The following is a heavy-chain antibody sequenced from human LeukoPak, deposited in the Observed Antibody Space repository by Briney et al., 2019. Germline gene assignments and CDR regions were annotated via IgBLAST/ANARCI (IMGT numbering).Heavy chain of an antibody. J-gene: IGHJ4*02. V-gene: IGHV1-18*01. CDR2: VSAHNANT. CDR1: GYTFTNYG. Sequence: ASVKVSCKASGYTFTNYGITWARQAPGQGLEWMGWVSAHNANTTYALKFQGRVTMTTDASTSTAYMELRSLRSDDTAVYFCARDYYDSSGRLDYWGQGTLVIVSS. D-gene: IGHD3-22*01. CDR3: ARDYYDSSGRLDY.